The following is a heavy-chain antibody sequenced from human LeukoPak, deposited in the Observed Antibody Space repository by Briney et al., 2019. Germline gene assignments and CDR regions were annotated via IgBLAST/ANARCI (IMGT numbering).Heavy chain of an antibody. D-gene: IGHD5-12*01. CDR2: ISGSGGST. J-gene: IGHJ4*02. CDR1: RFIFSSYA. Sequence: SGGSLRLSCAASRFIFSSYAMSWVRQAPGKGLEWVSGISGSGGSTYYADSVKGRFTISRDNSKNTLYLQMNSLRAEDTAVYYCARGPSGYHNTGGQGTLVTVSS. V-gene: IGHV3-23*01. CDR3: ARGPSGYHNT.